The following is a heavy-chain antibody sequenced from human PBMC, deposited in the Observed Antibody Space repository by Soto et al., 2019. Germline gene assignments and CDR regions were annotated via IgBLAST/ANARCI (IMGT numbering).Heavy chain of an antibody. D-gene: IGHD2-2*02. CDR3: ARGGGYCSSTSCYREDWFGP. CDR2: IYYSGST. CDR1: GGSISSGDYY. V-gene: IGHV4-30-4*01. J-gene: IGHJ5*02. Sequence: PSETLSLTCTVSGGSISSGDYYWSWIRQPPGKGLEWIGYIYYSGSTYYNPSLKSRVTISVDTSKNQFSLKLSSVTAADTAVYYCARGGGYCSSTSCYREDWFGPWGQGTLVTVSS.